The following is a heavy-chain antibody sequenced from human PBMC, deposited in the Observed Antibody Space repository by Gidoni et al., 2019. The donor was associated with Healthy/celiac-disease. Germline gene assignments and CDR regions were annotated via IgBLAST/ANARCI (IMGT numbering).Heavy chain of an antibody. Sequence: EVQLVESGGGLVQPGGSLRLSCAASGFTFSSYSMHWFRQSPGKGLEWVSYSSSSSSTIYYADSVKGRFTISRDNAKHSLYLQMNSLRDEDTAVYYCARDIAVAGWPYYYYGMDVWGQGTTVTVSS. CDR2: SSSSSSTI. V-gene: IGHV3-48*02. CDR1: GFTFSSYS. J-gene: IGHJ6*02. D-gene: IGHD6-19*01. CDR3: ARDIAVAGWPYYYYGMDV.